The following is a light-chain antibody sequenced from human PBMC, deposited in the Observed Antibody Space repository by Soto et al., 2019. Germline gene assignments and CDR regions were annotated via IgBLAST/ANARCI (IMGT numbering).Light chain of an antibody. J-gene: IGLJ1*01. CDR1: SSDVGGYNY. CDR3: SSYTSSSTLV. Sequence: QSALTQPASVSGSPGQSITISCTGTSSDVGGYNYVSWYQQHPGKAPKLMIYEVSNRPSGVSNRFSGSKSGSTASLTISGLQAEDEADYYYSSYTSSSTLVFGTGTKLTVL. V-gene: IGLV2-14*01. CDR2: EVS.